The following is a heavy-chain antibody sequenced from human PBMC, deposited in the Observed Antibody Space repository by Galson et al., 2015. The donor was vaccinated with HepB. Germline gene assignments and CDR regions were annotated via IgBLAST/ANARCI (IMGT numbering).Heavy chain of an antibody. D-gene: IGHD3-10*01. CDR2: INPSGGSR. Sequence: SVKVSCKASGYTFTSYYMHWVRQAPGQGLEWMGIINPSGGSRTYAQKLQGRVTMTRDTSTSTVYMELSSLRSEDTAVYYCAVDPLGSPGRNYYYGMDVWGQGTTVTVSS. J-gene: IGHJ6*02. CDR3: AVDPLGSPGRNYYYGMDV. V-gene: IGHV1-46*04. CDR1: GYTFTSYY.